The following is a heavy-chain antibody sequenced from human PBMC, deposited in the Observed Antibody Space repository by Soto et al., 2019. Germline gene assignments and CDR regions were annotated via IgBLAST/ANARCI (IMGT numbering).Heavy chain of an antibody. CDR2: FDPEDGET. D-gene: IGHD3-22*01. V-gene: IGHV1-24*01. Sequence: ASVKVSCKVSGYTLTELSMHWVRQAPGKGLEWMGGFDPEDGETIYAQKFQGRVTMTEDTSTDTAYMELSSLRSEDTAVYYCATTSNYYDSSGSIDYWGQGTLVTVSS. J-gene: IGHJ4*02. CDR3: ATTSNYYDSSGSIDY. CDR1: GYTLTELS.